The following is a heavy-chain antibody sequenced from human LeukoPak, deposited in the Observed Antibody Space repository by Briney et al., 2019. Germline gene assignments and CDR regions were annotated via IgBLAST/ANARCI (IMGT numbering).Heavy chain of an antibody. CDR1: GYTFTSYD. D-gene: IGHD3-10*02. CDR3: ARGPVEAVFGVSTED. Sequence: ASVKVSCTASGYTFTSYDINWVRQAPGQGLEWMGWMNPSSGNTGYAQKFQGRVSMTRDTSISTAYMELSSLRSEDTAVYYCARGPVEAVFGVSTEDWGQGTTVTVSS. J-gene: IGHJ6*02. V-gene: IGHV1-8*01. CDR2: MNPSSGNT.